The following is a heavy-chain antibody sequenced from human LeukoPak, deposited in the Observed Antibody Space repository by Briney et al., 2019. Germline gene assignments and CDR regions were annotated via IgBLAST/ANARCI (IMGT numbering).Heavy chain of an antibody. Sequence: GGSLRLSCAASGFTFSSYAMSWVRQAPGKGLEWVANINQDESEKNYVDSVKGRFTISRDNVKNSLYLQMNSLRPEDTAVYYCAKDRGVFGSRHTANWFDPWGQGTLVTVSS. D-gene: IGHD3-10*02. CDR1: GFTFSSYA. CDR3: AKDRGVFGSRHTANWFDP. V-gene: IGHV3-7*01. J-gene: IGHJ5*02. CDR2: INQDESEK.